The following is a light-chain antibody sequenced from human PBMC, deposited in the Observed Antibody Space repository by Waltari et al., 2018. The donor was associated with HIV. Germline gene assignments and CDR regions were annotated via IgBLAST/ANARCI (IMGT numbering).Light chain of an antibody. V-gene: IGKV1-33*01. CDR1: QDITHY. Sequence: DIQMTQSLSSLSASVGDRVTITCQASQDITHYLNWYQQKPGNAPNLLIFDASKLQPGVPSRFRGSGSGTDFTFTISSLEPEDIATYFCQHHDNLPITFGQGTRLEMK. J-gene: IGKJ5*01. CDR3: QHHDNLPIT. CDR2: DAS.